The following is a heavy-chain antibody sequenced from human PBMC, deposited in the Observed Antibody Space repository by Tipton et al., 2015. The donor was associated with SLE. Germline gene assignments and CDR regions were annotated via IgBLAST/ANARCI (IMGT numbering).Heavy chain of an antibody. D-gene: IGHD5-12*01. CDR2: VNHRGST. J-gene: IGHJ2*01. CDR1: GGSFNDYY. V-gene: IGHV4-34*01. Sequence: TLSLTCAVYGGSFNDYYWTWIRQAPGKGLEWIGEVNHRGSTIYNPSLKSRLTISVDRSKNQFSLKLDSVTAADTAVYYCARVASPYWYFDLWGRGTLVTVSS. CDR3: ARVASPYWYFDL.